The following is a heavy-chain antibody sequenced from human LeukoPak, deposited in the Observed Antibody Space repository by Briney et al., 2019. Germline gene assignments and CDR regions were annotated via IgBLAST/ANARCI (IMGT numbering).Heavy chain of an antibody. CDR3: ARYYDFWSGQSTPYYGMDV. D-gene: IGHD3-3*01. Sequence: SETLSLTCTVSGGSISSYYWSWIRQPPGKGLEWIGYIYYSGSTNYNPSLKSRVTISVDTSKNQFSLKLSSVTAADTAVHYCARYYDFWSGQSTPYYGMDVWGQGTTVTVSS. CDR1: GGSISSYY. CDR2: IYYSGST. J-gene: IGHJ6*02. V-gene: IGHV4-59*01.